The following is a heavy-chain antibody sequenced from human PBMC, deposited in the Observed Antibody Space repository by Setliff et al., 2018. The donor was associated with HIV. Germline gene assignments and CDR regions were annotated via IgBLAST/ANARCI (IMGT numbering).Heavy chain of an antibody. CDR2: ISYDGSNK. CDR1: GFTFSSYG. V-gene: IGHV3-30*18. D-gene: IGHD1-7*01. Sequence: PGGSLRLSCAASGFTFSSYGMHWVRQAPGKGLEWVAVISYDGSNKYYADSVKGRFTISRDNSKNTLYLQMNSLRAEDTAVYYCAKDKTGITNAFEYWGQGTLVTAPQ. J-gene: IGHJ4*02. CDR3: AKDKTGITNAFEY.